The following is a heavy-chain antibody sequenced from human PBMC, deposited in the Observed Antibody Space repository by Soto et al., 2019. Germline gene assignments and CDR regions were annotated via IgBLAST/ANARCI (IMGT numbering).Heavy chain of an antibody. CDR3: ARVIVATTNWFDP. Sequence: SVEVSCKASGYTFTSYGISWVRRAPEQGLEWRGWISAYNGNTNYAQKLQGRATMTADSSTSAAYMGLRILRSDDTVLYYCARVIVATTNWFDPWGQGTLVTVSS. CDR1: GYTFTSYG. D-gene: IGHD5-12*01. V-gene: IGHV1-18*04. J-gene: IGHJ5*02. CDR2: ISAYNGNT.